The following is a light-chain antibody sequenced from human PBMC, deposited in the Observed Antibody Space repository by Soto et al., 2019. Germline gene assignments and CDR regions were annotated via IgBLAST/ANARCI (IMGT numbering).Light chain of an antibody. CDR3: QRYGS. Sequence: EIVMTQSPATLSVSPGERATLSCRASQRVSRNLAWYQQKPGQAPRLLIYDASTRATGIPDRFSGSGSGTDFTLTISRLEPEDFAVYYCQRYGSFGQGTKVDIK. V-gene: IGKV3-15*01. J-gene: IGKJ1*01. CDR2: DAS. CDR1: QRVSRN.